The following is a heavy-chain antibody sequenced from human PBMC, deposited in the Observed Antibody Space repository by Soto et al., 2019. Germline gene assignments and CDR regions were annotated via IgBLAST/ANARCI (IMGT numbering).Heavy chain of an antibody. J-gene: IGHJ4*02. D-gene: IGHD4-17*01. CDR3: AKDVGYGATLFDF. CDR2: VSGGGENT. V-gene: IGHV3-23*01. Sequence: SGGSLRLSCAASGFTFKDFGMAWVRQAPGKGLEWVSTVSGGGENTHYRDSVNGRFTISRDNSKNTVYLQMSSLRADDTATYYCAKDVGYGATLFDFWGQGTLVTVSS. CDR1: GFTFKDFG.